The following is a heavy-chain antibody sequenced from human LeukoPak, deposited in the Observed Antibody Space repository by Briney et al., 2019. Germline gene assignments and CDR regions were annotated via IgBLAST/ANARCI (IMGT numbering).Heavy chain of an antibody. D-gene: IGHD4-17*01. CDR3: ARDSSYGDYWFDP. Sequence: PGGSLRLSCAASGFTFSSYGMHWVRQAPGKGLEWVAVIWYDGSNKYYADSVKGRFTISRDNSKNTPYLQMNSLRAEDTAVYYCARDSSYGDYWFDPWGQGTLVTVSS. CDR1: GFTFSSYG. J-gene: IGHJ5*02. CDR2: IWYDGSNK. V-gene: IGHV3-33*01.